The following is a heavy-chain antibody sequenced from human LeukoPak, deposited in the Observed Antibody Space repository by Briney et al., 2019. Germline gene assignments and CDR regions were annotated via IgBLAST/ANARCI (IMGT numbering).Heavy chain of an antibody. CDR2: IKQDGREK. CDR3: ARDQGRWLGTFDH. D-gene: IGHD6-19*01. V-gene: IGHV3-7*03. CDR1: GFSLSSYW. Sequence: GGSLRLSCAASGFSLSSYWMSWVRQAPGKGLEWVANIKQDGREKYYVDSVKGRFTISRDNAKNSLYLQMNSLRAEVTAVYYCARDQGRWLGTFDHWGQGILVTVSS. J-gene: IGHJ4*02.